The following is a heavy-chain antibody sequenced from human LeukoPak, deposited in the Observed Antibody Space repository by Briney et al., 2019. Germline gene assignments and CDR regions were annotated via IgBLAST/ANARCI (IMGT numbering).Heavy chain of an antibody. D-gene: IGHD3-3*01. J-gene: IGHJ4*02. Sequence: SVKVSCKASGGTFSSYTISWVRQAPGQGLEWMGRIIPILGIANYAQKFQGRVTITADKSTSTAYMELSSLRSEDTAVYYCARADFWSGYYLSRFDYWGQGTLVAVSS. CDR1: GGTFSSYT. CDR3: ARADFWSGYYLSRFDY. V-gene: IGHV1-69*02. CDR2: IIPILGIA.